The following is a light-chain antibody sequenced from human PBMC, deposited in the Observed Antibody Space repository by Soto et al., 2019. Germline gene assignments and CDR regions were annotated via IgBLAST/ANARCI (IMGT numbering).Light chain of an antibody. CDR1: SSDVGTYNY. CDR3: SSYTSSHTLV. Sequence: QSALTQPASVSGSPGQSITISCTGTSSDVGTYNYVSWYQQHAGKVPKLMIYDVSNRPSGVSDRFSGSKSGNTASVTISGLQAVDEADYYCSSYTSSHTLVFGGGTNLTVL. J-gene: IGLJ2*01. CDR2: DVS. V-gene: IGLV2-14*01.